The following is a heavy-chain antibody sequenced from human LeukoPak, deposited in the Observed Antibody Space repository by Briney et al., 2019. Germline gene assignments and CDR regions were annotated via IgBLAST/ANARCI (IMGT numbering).Heavy chain of an antibody. CDR1: GFTFSSYS. Sequence: GGSLRLSCAASGFTFSSYSMNWVRQAPGKGLEWVSSISSSSSYIYYADSVKGRFTISRDNAKNSLYLQMNSLRAEDTAVYYCAKDLDTALVVEDYWGQGTLVTVSS. CDR3: AKDLDTALVVEDY. D-gene: IGHD5-18*01. J-gene: IGHJ4*02. V-gene: IGHV3-21*04. CDR2: ISSSSSYI.